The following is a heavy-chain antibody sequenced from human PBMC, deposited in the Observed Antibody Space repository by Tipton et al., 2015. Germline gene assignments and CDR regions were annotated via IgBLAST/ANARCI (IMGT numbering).Heavy chain of an antibody. J-gene: IGHJ2*01. Sequence: TLSLTCTVSGGSMKSGGSSWSWIRQPPGKGLELIGYIYDNGYTHYNPSLKSRVTISIDTSKNQLSLNLKPVTAADTAVYYCARGRGRLLYWYFDLWGRGTLVAVSS. CDR1: GGSMKSGGSS. V-gene: IGHV4-30-2*01. CDR2: IYDNGYT. D-gene: IGHD2-21*02. CDR3: ARGRGRLLYWYFDL.